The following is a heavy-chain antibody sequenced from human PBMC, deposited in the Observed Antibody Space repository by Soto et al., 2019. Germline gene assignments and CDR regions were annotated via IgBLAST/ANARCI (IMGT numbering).Heavy chain of an antibody. D-gene: IGHD3-16*01. CDR1: GVTVNTNY. J-gene: IGHJ3*02. Sequence: EVQLVGSGGGLIQPGGSLRLSCAASGVTVNTNYMSWVRQFPGKGLEWVSLIESGGSIYYADSVKGRFTISRDIFKNTLSLQMNSLRVEDTAVYYCASTTVWKNAFEIWGQGTLVTVSS. CDR2: IESGGSI. CDR3: ASTTVWKNAFEI. V-gene: IGHV3-53*01.